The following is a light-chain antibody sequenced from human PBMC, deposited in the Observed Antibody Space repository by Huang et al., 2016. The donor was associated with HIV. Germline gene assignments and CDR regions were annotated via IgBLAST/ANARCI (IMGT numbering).Light chain of an antibody. CDR1: QSLLHSDGETS. Sequence: DIVMTQTPLSLSVTPGQPASISCKSSQSLLHSDGETSLYWYLHKPGQSPQLLSYEVSNRFAGVPERFSGSGSGTDFTLRSSRVEAEDVGVYYCMQRTQRPLTFGGGTKVEIK. J-gene: IGKJ4*01. CDR2: EVS. CDR3: MQRTQRPLT. V-gene: IGKV2D-29*02.